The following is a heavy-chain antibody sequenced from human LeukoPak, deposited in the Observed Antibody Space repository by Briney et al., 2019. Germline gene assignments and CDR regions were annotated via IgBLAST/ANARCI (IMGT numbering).Heavy chain of an antibody. CDR1: GFTFADYA. V-gene: IGHV3-9*01. Sequence: GRSLILSCAAAGFTFADYAMYWGRIARGEGLGLVSVISGNSGSIGYADSVKGGFTISSDTARNSLFLQMSRLRSDDTTSYYCAKGGARYGSGPRERPSYFDYWGQGTLVTVSS. D-gene: IGHD3-10*01. CDR3: AKGGARYGSGPRERPSYFDY. J-gene: IGHJ4*02. CDR2: ISGNSGSI.